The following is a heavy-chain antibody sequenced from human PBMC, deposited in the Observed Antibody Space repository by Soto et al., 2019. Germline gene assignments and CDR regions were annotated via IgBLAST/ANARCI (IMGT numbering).Heavy chain of an antibody. J-gene: IGHJ4*02. V-gene: IGHV5-51*01. CDR1: GYSFTSYW. CDR3: ARLYYYDSSGYAASSSPDY. D-gene: IGHD3-22*01. Sequence: GESLKISCKGSGYSFTSYWIGWVRQMPGKGLEWMGIIYPGDSDTRYSPSFQGQVTISADKSISTAYLQWSSLKASDTAMYYCARLYYYDSSGYAASSSPDYWGQGTLVTVSS. CDR2: IYPGDSDT.